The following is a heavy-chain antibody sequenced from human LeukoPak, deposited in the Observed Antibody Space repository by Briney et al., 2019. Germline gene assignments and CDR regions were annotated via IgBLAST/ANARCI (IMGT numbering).Heavy chain of an antibody. CDR3: ARAYSSSVSDAFDI. J-gene: IGHJ3*02. CDR1: GYSVSSTYY. D-gene: IGHD6-6*01. V-gene: IGHV4-38-2*02. Sequence: SETLSLTCTVSGYSVSSTYYRGWIRQPPGKGLEWIGSIYHSGSAYYSPSLKSRVTISTDTSKNHFSLKLSSVTAADTAVYYCARAYSSSVSDAFDIWGQGTMVSVSS. CDR2: IYHSGSA.